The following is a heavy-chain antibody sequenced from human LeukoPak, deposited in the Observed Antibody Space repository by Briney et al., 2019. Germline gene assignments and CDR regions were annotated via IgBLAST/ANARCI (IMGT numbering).Heavy chain of an antibody. J-gene: IGHJ4*02. D-gene: IGHD3-22*01. Sequence: GGSLRLSCAVSGFTFSSYWMNWVRQAPGKGLEWVANINQDGSEKCYVDSVKGRFTISRDNAKNSLYLQMNSLRAEDTAMYYCARVTGDTSSYRPCNYWGQGTLVTVSS. CDR3: ARVTGDTSSYRPCNY. CDR2: INQDGSEK. V-gene: IGHV3-7*01. CDR1: GFTFSSYW.